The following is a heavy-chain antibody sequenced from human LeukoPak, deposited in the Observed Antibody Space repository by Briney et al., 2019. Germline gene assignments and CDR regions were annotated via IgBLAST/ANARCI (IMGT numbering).Heavy chain of an antibody. CDR3: AKEDNSPPLDY. D-gene: IGHD5-24*01. V-gene: IGHV3-30-3*01. Sequence: GRSLRLSCAASGFTFSSYAMHWVRQAPGKGLEWVAVISYDGSNKYYADSVKGRFTISRDNSKNTLYLQMNSLRAEDTAVYYCAKEDNSPPLDYWGQGTLVTVSS. CDR1: GFTFSSYA. CDR2: ISYDGSNK. J-gene: IGHJ4*02.